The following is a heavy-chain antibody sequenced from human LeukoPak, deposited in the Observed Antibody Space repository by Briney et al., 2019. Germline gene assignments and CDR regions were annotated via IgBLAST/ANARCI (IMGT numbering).Heavy chain of an antibody. V-gene: IGHV4-4*07. CDR1: GGSIRSYY. Sequence: SETLSLTCTVSGGSIRSYYWSWIRQPAGKGLEWIGRIYTSGSTNYNPSLKSRVTISVDKSKNQFSLKLSSVTAADTAVYYCARDLAYCGGYCPFNWFDPWGQGTLVTVSS. CDR2: IYTSGST. CDR3: ARDLAYCGGYCPFNWFDP. D-gene: IGHD2-21*02. J-gene: IGHJ5*02.